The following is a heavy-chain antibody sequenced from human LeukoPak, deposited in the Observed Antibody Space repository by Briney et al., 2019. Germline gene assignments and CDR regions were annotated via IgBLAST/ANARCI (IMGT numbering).Heavy chain of an antibody. J-gene: IGHJ4*02. CDR1: GITISNAW. V-gene: IGHV3-15*01. CDR3: TTPPD. Sequence: KTGGSLRLSCEASGITISNAWMSWVRQAPGEGLEWVGRIKSKTDGGTTDPAAPVKGRFTISRDDSKNTLYLQMNSLIIEDTAVYYCTTPPDWGQGTLVTVSS. CDR2: IKSKTDGGTT.